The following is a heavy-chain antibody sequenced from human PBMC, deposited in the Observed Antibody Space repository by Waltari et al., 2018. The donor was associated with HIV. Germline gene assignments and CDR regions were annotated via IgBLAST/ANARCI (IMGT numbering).Heavy chain of an antibody. CDR2: SKSKTDGGTT. J-gene: IGHJ4*02. CDR3: TTGGED. V-gene: IGHV3-15*01. CDR1: GFPFSTAW. Sequence: EVQLVESGGGLVKPGGSLRPPCGASGFPFSTAWMSWVRQDPGKGLEWVGRSKSKTDGGTTDYAAPVKGRFTISRDDSKNTLYLQMNSLKTEDTAVYYCTTGGEDWGQGTLVTVSS. D-gene: IGHD3-16*01.